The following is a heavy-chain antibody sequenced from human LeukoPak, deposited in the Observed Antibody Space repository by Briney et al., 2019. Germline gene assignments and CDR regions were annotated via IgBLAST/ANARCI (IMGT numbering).Heavy chain of an antibody. CDR3: ARGLLRPRRYMDV. CDR2: IYTSGST. D-gene: IGHD3-3*01. V-gene: IGHV4-4*02. Sequence: SETLSLTCAVSGGSISSSNWWSWVRQPPGKGLEWIGRIYTSGSTNYNPSLKSRVTISVDTSKNQFSLKLSSVTAADTAVYYCARGLLRPRRYMDVWGKGTTVTVSS. CDR1: GGSISSSNW. J-gene: IGHJ6*03.